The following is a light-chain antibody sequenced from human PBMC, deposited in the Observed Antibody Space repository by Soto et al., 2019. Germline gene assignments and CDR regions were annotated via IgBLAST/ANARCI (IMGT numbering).Light chain of an antibody. CDR2: WAS. CDR3: QQYYSTLPA. J-gene: IGKJ1*01. V-gene: IGKV4-1*01. CDR1: QNLLYNSNNKNY. Sequence: DVVMTQSPDSLAVSLGERATINCKSSQNLLYNSNNKNYLAWYQQRPGQPPKLLIYWASTRESGVPDRFSGSGSGTDFTLTISSLQAADVAVYYCQQYYSTLPAFGQGTKVEIK.